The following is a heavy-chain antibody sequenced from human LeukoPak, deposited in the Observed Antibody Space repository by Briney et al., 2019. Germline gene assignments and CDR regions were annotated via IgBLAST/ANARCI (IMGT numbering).Heavy chain of an antibody. V-gene: IGHV3-23*01. J-gene: IGHJ4*02. CDR1: GFTFSSYA. CDR2: ISGSSGST. Sequence: GGSLRLSCAASGFTFSSYAMSWVRQAPGKGLEWVSAISGSSGSTYYADSVKGRFTISRDNSKNTLYLQMNSLRAEDTAVYYCAKPHDSSGYYPPHFDYWGQGTLVTVSS. CDR3: AKPHDSSGYYPPHFDY. D-gene: IGHD3-22*01.